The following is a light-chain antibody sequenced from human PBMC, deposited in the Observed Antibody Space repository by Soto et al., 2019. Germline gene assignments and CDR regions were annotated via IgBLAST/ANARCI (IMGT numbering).Light chain of an antibody. V-gene: IGKV3-15*01. CDR2: AAS. CDR3: QQYNNWPRT. J-gene: IGKJ1*01. Sequence: EIVMTQSPATLSVSPGERATLSCRASQSVSSNLAWYQQKPGQAPSLLIYAASTRATGIPARFSGSGSGTDFTLTISSLQSEDYGLYYCQQYNNWPRTFGEGTKVEIK. CDR1: QSVSSN.